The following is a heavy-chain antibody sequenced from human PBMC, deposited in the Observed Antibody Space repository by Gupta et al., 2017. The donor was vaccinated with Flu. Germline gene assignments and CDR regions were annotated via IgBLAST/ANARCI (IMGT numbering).Heavy chain of an antibody. D-gene: IGHD3-10*01. Sequence: EVLLVESGGGLVQPGGSLSLSCSASGLTFSSCWMHWVRQAPGKGLVWVSRISPDGSGTNYADSVKGRFTISRDNAKNTLYLQMNSLSAEDTAVYYCARDPLYGSGTYELDYWGQGTLVTVSS. J-gene: IGHJ4*02. CDR2: ISPDGSGT. CDR1: GLTFSSCW. V-gene: IGHV3-74*01. CDR3: ARDPLYGSGTYELDY.